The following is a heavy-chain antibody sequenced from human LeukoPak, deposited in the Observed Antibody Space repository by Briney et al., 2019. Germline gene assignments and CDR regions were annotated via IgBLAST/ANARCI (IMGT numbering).Heavy chain of an antibody. D-gene: IGHD1-7*01. CDR1: GFTFSRFA. J-gene: IGHJ4*02. V-gene: IGHV3-23*01. Sequence: PGGSLRLSCAASGFTFSRFALSWVRQAPGKGLEWVSAISGTGGSTYYADSVKGRFTISRDNSKNTLYLQMNSLRAEDTAVYYCAKDPSSNWNYDYWGQGTLVTVSS. CDR3: AKDPSSNWNYDY. CDR2: ISGTGGST.